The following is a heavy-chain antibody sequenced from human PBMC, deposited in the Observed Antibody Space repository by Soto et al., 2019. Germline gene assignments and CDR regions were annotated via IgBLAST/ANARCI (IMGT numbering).Heavy chain of an antibody. Sequence: NPSETLSLTCAVYGGSFSGYYWTWIRQPPGKGLEWIGEINHSGGTNYNPSLKSRVTISVDTSKNQFSLKLTSVTAADTAIYYCARDRVVDATFSKYNRFDPWGQGTLVTVSS. CDR3: ARDRVVDATFSKYNRFDP. D-gene: IGHD2-15*01. CDR1: GGSFSGYY. V-gene: IGHV4-34*01. CDR2: INHSGGT. J-gene: IGHJ5*02.